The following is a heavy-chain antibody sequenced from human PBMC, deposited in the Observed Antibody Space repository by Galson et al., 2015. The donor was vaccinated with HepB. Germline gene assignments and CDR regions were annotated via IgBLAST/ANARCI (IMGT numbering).Heavy chain of an antibody. CDR2: MGNGDDTA. J-gene: IGHJ4*02. V-gene: IGHV3-11*01. D-gene: IGHD1-1*01. Sequence: SLRLSCAASGFIFSDYYMRWIRQALGKGLEWVSYMGNGDDTAYYADSVKGRFTISRDNAKSSLFLQMDSLGAEDTAVYYCARSTGEPDYWGQGALVPVSS. CDR3: ARSTGEPDY. CDR1: GFIFSDYY.